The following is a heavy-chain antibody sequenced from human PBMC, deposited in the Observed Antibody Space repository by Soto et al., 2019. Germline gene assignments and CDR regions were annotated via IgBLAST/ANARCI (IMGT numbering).Heavy chain of an antibody. CDR3: TRGTTVVRGYFDY. J-gene: IGHJ4*02. CDR2: INPSGGST. V-gene: IGHV1-46*03. Sequence: QVQLVQSGAEVKKPGASVKVSCKASGYTFTSYYMYWVRQAPGQGLEWMGIINPSGGSTAYAQKFQGRVXKTADXXTSTVYMELSSLRSEDTAVYYCTRGTTVVRGYFDYWGQGTLVTVSS. CDR1: GYTFTSYY. D-gene: IGHD4-17*01.